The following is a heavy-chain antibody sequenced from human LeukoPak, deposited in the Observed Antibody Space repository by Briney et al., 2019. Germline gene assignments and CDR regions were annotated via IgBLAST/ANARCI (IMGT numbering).Heavy chain of an antibody. J-gene: IGHJ4*02. CDR1: GGSISSGSYY. CDR2: IYTSGST. CDR3: ARNLWM. V-gene: IGHV4-61*02. Sequence: PSETLSLTCTVSGGSISSGSYYWSWIRQPAGKGLEWIGRIYTSGSTSYNPSLKSRVTISVDTSKNQFSLKLSSVTAADTAVYYCARNLWMGGQGTLVTVSS. D-gene: IGHD1-1*01.